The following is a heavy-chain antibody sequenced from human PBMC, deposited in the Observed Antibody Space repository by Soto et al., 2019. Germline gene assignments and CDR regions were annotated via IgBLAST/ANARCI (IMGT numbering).Heavy chain of an antibody. CDR3: ARGVSWYGGLIYGMDV. D-gene: IGHD3-10*01. Sequence: NGSGYSFTSYWIGWVRQMPGKGLEWMGIIYPGDSDTRYSPSFQGQVTISADKSISTAYLQWSSLKASDTAMYYCARGVSWYGGLIYGMDVWGQGTTVTVSS. J-gene: IGHJ6*02. CDR2: IYPGDSDT. V-gene: IGHV5-51*01. CDR1: GYSFTSYW.